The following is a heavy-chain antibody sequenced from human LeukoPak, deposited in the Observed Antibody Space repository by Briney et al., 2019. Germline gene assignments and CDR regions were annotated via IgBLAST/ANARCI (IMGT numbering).Heavy chain of an antibody. Sequence: GGSLRLSCAASGFTFSNSWMHWVRQAPGKGLVWVSRIDTDGTNTHYADSVKGRFSISRDNAKNTLYLQMNSLRAEDTAVYYCAVLLKIYYYGSGDDIWGQGTMVTVSS. CDR1: GFTFSNSW. CDR3: AVLLKIYYYGSGDDI. D-gene: IGHD3-10*01. J-gene: IGHJ3*02. V-gene: IGHV3-74*01. CDR2: IDTDGTNT.